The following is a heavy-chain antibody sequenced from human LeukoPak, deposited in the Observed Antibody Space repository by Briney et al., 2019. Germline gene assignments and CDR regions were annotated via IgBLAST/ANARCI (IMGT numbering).Heavy chain of an antibody. J-gene: IGHJ3*01. CDR3: AREEGAPIAAANV. D-gene: IGHD6-13*01. CDR1: GYTFTTYY. Sequence: ASVKVSCKASGYTFTTYYISWVRQAPGQGLEWMGWINVYNGKTNFAQKFQGRATMTTDTSTSTAYVELGSLRSDDTAVYYCAREEGAPIAAANVWGLGTMVTVSS. CDR2: INVYNGKT. V-gene: IGHV1-18*01.